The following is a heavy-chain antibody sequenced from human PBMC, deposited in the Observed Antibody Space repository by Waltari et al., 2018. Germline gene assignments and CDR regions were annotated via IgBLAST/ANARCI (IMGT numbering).Heavy chain of an antibody. CDR2: IYYSGST. Sequence: QVQLQQSGPGLMKPSQTLFLTCSVSGGSISGADYYWGWIRHPPGKGLEWIGYIYYSGSTYYNQALMGGVTRSGEASKNQFSLKLTSVTAADTAVYFCARVNSDCTSIPCYKGWLDPWGHGTLVTVSS. V-gene: IGHV4-30-4*01. J-gene: IGHJ5*02. D-gene: IGHD2-2*01. CDR1: GGSISGADYY. CDR3: ARVNSDCTSIPCYKGWLDP.